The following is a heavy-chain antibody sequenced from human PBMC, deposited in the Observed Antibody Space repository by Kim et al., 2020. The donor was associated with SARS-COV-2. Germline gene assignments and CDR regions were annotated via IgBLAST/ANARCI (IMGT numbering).Heavy chain of an antibody. Sequence: SETLSLTCTVSGGSISSSSYYWGWIRQPPGKGLEWIGSIYYSGSTYYNPSLKSRVTISVDTSKNQFSLKLSSVTAADTAVYYCARPTRLILWFGESPPDAFDIWGQGTMVTVSS. V-gene: IGHV4-39*01. CDR3: ARPTRLILWFGESPPDAFDI. CDR2: IYYSGST. D-gene: IGHD3-10*01. CDR1: GGSISSSSYY. J-gene: IGHJ3*02.